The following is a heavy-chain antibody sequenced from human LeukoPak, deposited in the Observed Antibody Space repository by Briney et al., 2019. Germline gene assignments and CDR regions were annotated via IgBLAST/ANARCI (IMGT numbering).Heavy chain of an antibody. CDR3: ARLYSGYVYFDY. CDR2: MNPNSGNT. J-gene: IGHJ4*02. D-gene: IGHD5-12*01. Sequence: ASVKVSCKASGYTFTSYGISWVRQATGQGLEWMGWMNPNSGNTGYAQKFQGRVTMTRNTSISTAYMELSSLRSEDTAVYYCARLYSGYVYFDYWGQGTLVTVSS. CDR1: GYTFTSYG. V-gene: IGHV1-8*02.